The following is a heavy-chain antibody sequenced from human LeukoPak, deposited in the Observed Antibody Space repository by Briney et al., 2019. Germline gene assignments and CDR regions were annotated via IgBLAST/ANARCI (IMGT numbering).Heavy chain of an antibody. V-gene: IGHV3-13*01. Sequence: GGSLRLSCAASGFTFSSYDMHWVRQATGKGLEWVSAIGTAGDTYYPGSVKGRFTISRENAKNSLYLQMNSLRAGDTAVYYCARGYYDILTGRGWFDPWGQGTLVTVSS. CDR3: ARGYYDILTGRGWFDP. CDR2: IGTAGDT. D-gene: IGHD3-9*01. CDR1: GFTFSSYD. J-gene: IGHJ5*02.